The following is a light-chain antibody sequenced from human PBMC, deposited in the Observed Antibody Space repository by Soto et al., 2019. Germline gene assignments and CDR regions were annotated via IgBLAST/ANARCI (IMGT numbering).Light chain of an antibody. J-gene: IGKJ1*01. CDR3: QQRSNRPQT. Sequence: EIVLTQSPATLSLSPGARATLSCRASQSVSSYLAWYQQKPGQAPRLLIYDASNRATGIPARFSGSGSGTDFALTISSLEPEDVAVYYCQQRSNRPQTFGQGTKVEI. CDR2: DAS. CDR1: QSVSSY. V-gene: IGKV3-11*01.